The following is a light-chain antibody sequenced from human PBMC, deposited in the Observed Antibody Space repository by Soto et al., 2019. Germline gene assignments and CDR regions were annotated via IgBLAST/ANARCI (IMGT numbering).Light chain of an antibody. CDR2: HAS. CDR1: QSISSY. Sequence: DIQMTQSPSSLSASVRDRVTITCRASQSISSYLNWYQQKPGTAPKLLIYHASTLESGVPSRFSGSGSGTEFTLTISSLQPDDFATYYCQQYNSYSFGQGTTGDIK. CDR3: QQYNSYS. V-gene: IGKV1-5*01. J-gene: IGKJ1*01.